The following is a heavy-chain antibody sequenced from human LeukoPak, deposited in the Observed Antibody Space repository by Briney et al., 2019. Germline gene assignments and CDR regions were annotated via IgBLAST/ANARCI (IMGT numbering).Heavy chain of an antibody. V-gene: IGHV3-23*01. CDR1: GFTFSSYA. CDR2: ISGSGGST. Sequence: GGSLRLSCAASGFTFSSYAMSWVRQAPGKGLEWVSAISGSGGSTYYADSVKGRFTISRDNSKNTLYLQMNSLRAEDTAVYYCAKIPFYSGYDSEGPPFEYWGQGTLVTVSS. CDR3: AKIPFYSGYDSEGPPFEY. J-gene: IGHJ4*02. D-gene: IGHD5-12*01.